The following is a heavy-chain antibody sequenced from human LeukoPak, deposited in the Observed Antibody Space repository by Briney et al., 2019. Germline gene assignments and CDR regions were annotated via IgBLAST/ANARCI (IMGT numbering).Heavy chain of an antibody. D-gene: IGHD1-1*01. CDR1: GFTFSSYG. CDR3: AKGGNDPGHYVDY. J-gene: IGHJ4*02. CDR2: ISYDGSNK. V-gene: IGHV3-30*18. Sequence: GRSLRLSCAASGFTFSSYGMHWVRQAPGKGLEWVAVISYDGSNKYYADSVKGRFTISRDNSKNTLYLQMNSLRGEDTAVYYCAKGGNDPGHYVDYWGQGTLVTVSS.